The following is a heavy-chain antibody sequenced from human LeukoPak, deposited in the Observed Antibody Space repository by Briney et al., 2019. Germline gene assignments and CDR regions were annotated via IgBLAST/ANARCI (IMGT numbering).Heavy chain of an antibody. CDR1: GGSISSYY. D-gene: IGHD5-18*01. CDR3: AKSYRYYDY. CDR2: ISGSGGTT. Sequence: PSETLSLTCTVSGGSISSYYWSWVRQAPGKGLEWVSAISGSGGTTHYADSVKGRFTISRDNSKNTLSLQMNSLRAEDTAVYYCAKSYRYYDYWGQGTLVTVSS. J-gene: IGHJ4*02. V-gene: IGHV3-23*01.